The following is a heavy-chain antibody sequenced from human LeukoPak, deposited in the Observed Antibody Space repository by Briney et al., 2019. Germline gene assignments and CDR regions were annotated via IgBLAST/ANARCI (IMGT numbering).Heavy chain of an antibody. D-gene: IGHD1-7*01. V-gene: IGHV4-59*01. Sequence: SETLSLTCTVSGGSISSYYWSWIRQPPGKGLEWIGYIYYSGSTNYNPSLKSRVTISVDTSKNQFSLKLSSVTAADTAVYYCARDAGITGTTGWFDPWGQGTLVTVPS. CDR2: IYYSGST. J-gene: IGHJ5*02. CDR3: ARDAGITGTTGWFDP. CDR1: GGSISSYY.